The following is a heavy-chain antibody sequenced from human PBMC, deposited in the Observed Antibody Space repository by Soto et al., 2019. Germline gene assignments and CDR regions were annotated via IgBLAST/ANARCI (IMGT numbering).Heavy chain of an antibody. D-gene: IGHD5-12*01. Sequence: SVKVSCKASEGSFSNFGISWVRKAPGHGLEWMGGIVPVFRRPNYAQRFLRRLTITADESTSTGYMELISLRSDDTAVYYCAREGSGYNFWGQGSQVTVST. V-gene: IGHV1-69*13. J-gene: IGHJ4*02. CDR2: IVPVFRRP. CDR3: AREGSGYNF. CDR1: EGSFSNFG.